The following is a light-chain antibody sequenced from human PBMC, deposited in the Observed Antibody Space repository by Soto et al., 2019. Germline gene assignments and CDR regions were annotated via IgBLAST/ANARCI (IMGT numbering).Light chain of an antibody. J-gene: IGKJ2*01. CDR3: QQYDNWPPYT. Sequence: EIVMTQSPATLSVSPGERVTLSCRASQTVGYNLAWFQQKPGQAPRLLFYDTSIRATGIPARFSGSRFGTEFTLTINSLQSEDFAVYYCQQYDNWPPYTFGQGTKLEIK. CDR1: QTVGYN. CDR2: DTS. V-gene: IGKV3-15*01.